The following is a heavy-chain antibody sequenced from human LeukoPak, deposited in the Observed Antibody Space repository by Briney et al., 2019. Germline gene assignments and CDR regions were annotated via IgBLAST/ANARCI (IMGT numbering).Heavy chain of an antibody. CDR2: FKGDGNSL. V-gene: IGHV3-74*01. CDR1: GSTFSDYW. Sequence: GGSLRLSCAASGSTFSDYWMHWVRQAPGKGLVWVSRFKGDGNSLSYAAAVKGRFTMSTDSAKKTFYLQMNSPRAEDTAVYYCATGDYSYGHHWGQGTLVIVSS. J-gene: IGHJ5*02. CDR3: ATGDYSYGHH. D-gene: IGHD5-18*01.